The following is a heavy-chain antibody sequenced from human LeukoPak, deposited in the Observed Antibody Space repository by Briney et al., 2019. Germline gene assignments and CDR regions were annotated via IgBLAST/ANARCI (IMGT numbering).Heavy chain of an antibody. Sequence: LTELSMHWVRQAPGKGLEWMGGFDPEDGETIYAQKFQGRVAMTEDTSTDTAYMELSSLRSEDTAVYYCATDTVVVVAARYYGMDVWGQGTTVTVSS. CDR3: ATDTVVVVAARYYGMDV. D-gene: IGHD2-15*01. CDR2: FDPEDGET. CDR1: LTELS. V-gene: IGHV1-24*01. J-gene: IGHJ6*02.